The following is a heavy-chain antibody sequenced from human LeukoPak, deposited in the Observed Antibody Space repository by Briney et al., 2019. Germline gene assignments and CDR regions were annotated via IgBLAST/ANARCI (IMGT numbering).Heavy chain of an antibody. J-gene: IGHJ3*02. D-gene: IGHD7-27*01. CDR2: ITTSSSYI. CDR1: GFTFSTYT. Sequence: PGGSLRLSCAASGFTFSTYTMNWVRQAPGKGLGWVSSITTSSSYIYYADSVKGRFTISRDNAKNTVYLQMNSLRAEDTAVYYCAREIWGYALDIWGQGTMVAVSS. CDR3: AREIWGYALDI. V-gene: IGHV3-21*01.